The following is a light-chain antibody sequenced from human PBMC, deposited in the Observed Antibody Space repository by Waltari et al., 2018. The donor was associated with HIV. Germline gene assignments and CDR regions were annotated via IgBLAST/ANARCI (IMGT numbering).Light chain of an antibody. CDR1: TSNIGRND. V-gene: IGLV1-47*01. Sequence: QSVSTQPPSASGTPGQTVTISCSGSTSNIGRNDVYWYQQFPGTAPRLVIHRNYQRPSGVPDRFSGSKSGTSASLTISWLRSDDEAEYYCAAWDDRWTSVVFGGGTKLTVL. CDR3: AAWDDRWTSVV. CDR2: RNY. J-gene: IGLJ2*01.